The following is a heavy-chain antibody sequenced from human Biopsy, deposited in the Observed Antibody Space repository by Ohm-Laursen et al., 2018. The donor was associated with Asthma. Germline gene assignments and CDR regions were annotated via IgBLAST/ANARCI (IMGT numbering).Heavy chain of an antibody. Sequence: SDTLSLTCAISGGSFTHYFWMWIRQPPGKGLEWIATISYTGSTYYNPSHKSRVTISVDTSKNQFSLKLISVTAADTAVYYCARHSGNYYAQLNYWGQGTLVTVSS. CDR1: GGSFTHYF. V-gene: IGHV4-39*01. J-gene: IGHJ4*02. CDR2: ISYTGST. CDR3: ARHSGNYYAQLNY. D-gene: IGHD1-26*01.